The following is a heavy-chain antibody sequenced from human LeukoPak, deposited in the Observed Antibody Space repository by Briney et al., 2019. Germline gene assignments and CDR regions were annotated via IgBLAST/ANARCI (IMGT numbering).Heavy chain of an antibody. CDR1: GFTFSSAW. J-gene: IGHJ4*02. V-gene: IGHV3-15*01. Sequence: PGGSLRLSCAASGFTFSSAWMSWVRQAPGQGLEWLGRIKTKTDGGTTDYAAPVKGRFTISRDDSKDTLYLQMNSLKSDDTAVYYCANIFGGNSHRPDYWGQGTLVTVSS. CDR2: IKTKTDGGTT. CDR3: ANIFGGNSHRPDY. D-gene: IGHD4-23*01.